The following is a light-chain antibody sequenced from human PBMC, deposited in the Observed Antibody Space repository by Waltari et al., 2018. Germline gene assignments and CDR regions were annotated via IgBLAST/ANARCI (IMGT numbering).Light chain of an antibody. CDR1: SSNIGAGYD. J-gene: IGLJ3*02. CDR3: QSYDSSLSGSWV. Sequence: QSVLTQPPSVSGAPGQRVTISCTGTSSNIGAGYDVHWYQQLPGTAPQLLIYANSKRPSGGPDRFSGAKSGTSASLAITGRQAEDEADYYCQSYDSSLSGSWVFGGGTKLTVL. V-gene: IGLV1-40*01. CDR2: ANS.